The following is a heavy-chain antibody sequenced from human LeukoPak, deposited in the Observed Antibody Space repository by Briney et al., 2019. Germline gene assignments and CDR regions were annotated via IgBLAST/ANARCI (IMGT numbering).Heavy chain of an antibody. CDR3: AREPPTVHPERRRLGVLDI. V-gene: IGHV1-2*02. D-gene: IGHD1-14*01. CDR1: GYTFTDYY. CDR2: ISPNSGNT. Sequence: ASVRVSCKTSGYTFTDYYIHWVRQAPGQGLEWMGWISPNSGNTNYAQKSQGRVTMTRDTSISTAYMELSSLTFDDTAMYYCAREPPTVHPERRRLGVLDIWGQETVITVSS. J-gene: IGHJ3*02.